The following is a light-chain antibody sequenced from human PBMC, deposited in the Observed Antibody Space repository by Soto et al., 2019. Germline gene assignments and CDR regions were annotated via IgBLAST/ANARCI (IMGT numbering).Light chain of an antibody. CDR2: AVS. Sequence: DIQMTQSPSSLSASVGDRVTITCRASQSISSYLNWYQQKPTKAPKLLIYAVSSLHSGVPSRFSGSASGTDFTLTISTLQPEDFATYYCQQSYSTPLTFGGGTKVEI. CDR3: QQSYSTPLT. CDR1: QSISSY. V-gene: IGKV1-39*01. J-gene: IGKJ4*01.